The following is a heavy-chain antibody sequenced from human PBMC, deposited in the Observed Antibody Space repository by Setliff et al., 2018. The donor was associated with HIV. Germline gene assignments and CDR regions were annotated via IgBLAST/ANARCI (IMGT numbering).Heavy chain of an antibody. J-gene: IGHJ4*02. Sequence: GGSLRLSCAASGFTFSDVWVNWVRQAPGRGLEWIAFIRYDGNDKYYADSVKGRFTISRDNSKNTLYLEMTSLRAEDTAVYHCAKDMNYNNDYPGVLGSWGRGTLVTVSS. CDR3: AKDMNYNNDYPGVLGS. V-gene: IGHV3-30*02. CDR1: GFTFSDVW. CDR2: IRYDGNDK. D-gene: IGHD3-16*01.